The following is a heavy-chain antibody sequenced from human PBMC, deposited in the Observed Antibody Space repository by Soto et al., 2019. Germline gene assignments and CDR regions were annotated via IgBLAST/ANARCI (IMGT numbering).Heavy chain of an antibody. CDR3: AKALTSAYWPLDI. Sequence: GGSLRLSCAASGFTFDDYAMHWVRQSPGKGLEWVSRISWNSVSVDYADSVKGRFTISRDNAKNSLYLQMNSLRAEDTALYYCAKALTSAYWPLDIWGQGTMVTVSS. D-gene: IGHD2-2*01. J-gene: IGHJ3*02. CDR1: GFTFDDYA. CDR2: ISWNSVSV. V-gene: IGHV3-9*01.